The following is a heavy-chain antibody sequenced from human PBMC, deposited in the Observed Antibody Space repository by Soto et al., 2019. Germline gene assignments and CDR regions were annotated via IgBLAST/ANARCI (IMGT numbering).Heavy chain of an antibody. J-gene: IGHJ4*02. CDR1: GFNFNNYA. Sequence: GGSLRLSCATSGFNFNNYAMIWVLQAPGGRLEWVSFISSSGGTTYYADSVKGRFTISRDNSRNTVFLQMNTLGAEDTAIYYCATFMTVTGSLWGRASEYWGQGTLVTVSS. CDR3: ATFMTVTGSLWGRASEY. D-gene: IGHD6-19*01. CDR2: ISSSGGTT. V-gene: IGHV3-23*01.